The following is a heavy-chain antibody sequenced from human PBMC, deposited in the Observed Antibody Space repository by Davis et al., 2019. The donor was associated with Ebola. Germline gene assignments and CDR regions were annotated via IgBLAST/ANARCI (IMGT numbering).Heavy chain of an antibody. CDR3: ARPSVDTAMVDAFDI. J-gene: IGHJ3*02. CDR2: VIPGDSDP. V-gene: IGHV5-51*01. CDR1: GFGFRSHW. D-gene: IGHD5-18*01. Sequence: GGSLRLSCESSGFGFRSHWIGWLRQRPGKRLDWMGMVIPGDSDPVYSPSFQAQVTISVDKSISTAYLQWSSLKASDTAMYYCARPSVDTAMVDAFDIWGQGTMVTVSS.